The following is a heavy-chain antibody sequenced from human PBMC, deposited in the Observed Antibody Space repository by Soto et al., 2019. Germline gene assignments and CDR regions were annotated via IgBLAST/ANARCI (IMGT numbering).Heavy chain of an antibody. J-gene: IGHJ4*02. V-gene: IGHV4-59*01. CDR2: IYYSGST. CDR3: ARGASFSSSWPDY. Sequence: SETLSLTCTVSGGSIISYYWSWIRQPPGKGLEWIGYIYYSGSTNYNPSLKSRVTISVDTSKNQFSLKLSSVTAADTAVYYCARGASFSSSWPDYWGQGTLVTVSS. D-gene: IGHD6-13*01. CDR1: GGSIISYY.